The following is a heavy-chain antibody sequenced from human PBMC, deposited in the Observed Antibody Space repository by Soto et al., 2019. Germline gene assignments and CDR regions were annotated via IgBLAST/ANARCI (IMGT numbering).Heavy chain of an antibody. V-gene: IGHV3-48*01. CDR3: ARHPERIAQIGWFDP. CDR2: IISGSSTI. CDR1: GFTFSSYS. Sequence: RLSCAASGFTFSSYSMNWVRQAPGKGLEWVSYIISGSSTIYYADSVKGRFTISRDNAKNSLYLQMNSLRAEDTAVYYCARHPERIAQIGWFDPWGQGTLVTVSS. J-gene: IGHJ5*02. D-gene: IGHD6-13*01.